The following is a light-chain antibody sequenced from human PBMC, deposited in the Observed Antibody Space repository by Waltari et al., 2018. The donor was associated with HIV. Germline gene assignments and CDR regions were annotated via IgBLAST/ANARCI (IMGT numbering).Light chain of an antibody. CDR2: DFT. V-gene: IGLV2-11*01. J-gene: IGLJ2*01. CDR1: SSDVGGYNY. Sequence: QSALTQPRSVSGSPGQSVTISCTGTSSDVGGYNYVSWYQQHPGKAPKRMIYDFTKRPAGVPDRFSGSKSGNTASLTISWLQAEDEADYYCCSYAGSYSLVFGGGTKLTVL. CDR3: CSYAGSYSLV.